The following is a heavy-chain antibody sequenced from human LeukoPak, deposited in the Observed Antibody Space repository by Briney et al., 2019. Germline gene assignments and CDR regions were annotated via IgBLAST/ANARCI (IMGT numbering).Heavy chain of an antibody. V-gene: IGHV3-74*01. CDR3: ARDRGYTQDY. Sequence: PGGSLTLSCAASGFTFSSYWMHWVRQAPGKGLVWVSYIKSDGRSTSYADSVKGRFTISRDNAKNTLYLQMNSLRAEDTAVYYCARDRGYTQDYWGQGTPVPVSS. CDR1: GFTFSSYW. J-gene: IGHJ4*02. D-gene: IGHD5-12*01. CDR2: IKSDGRST.